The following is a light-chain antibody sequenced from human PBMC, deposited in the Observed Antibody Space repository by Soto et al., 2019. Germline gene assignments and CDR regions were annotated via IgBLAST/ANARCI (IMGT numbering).Light chain of an antibody. CDR3: SSYTSSSTLRV. CDR2: DVS. J-gene: IGLJ3*02. CDR1: SSDVGGYNY. V-gene: IGLV2-14*03. Sequence: QSALTQPASVSGSPGQSITISCTGTSSDVGGYNYVSWYQQHPGKAPKLMIYDVSNRPSGVSNRFSGSKSGNTASLTISGLHAEDEAYYYCSSYTSSSTLRVFGGGTKLTVL.